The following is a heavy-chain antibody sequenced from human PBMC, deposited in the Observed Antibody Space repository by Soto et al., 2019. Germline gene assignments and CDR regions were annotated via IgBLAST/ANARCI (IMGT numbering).Heavy chain of an antibody. CDR2: IYHSGST. CDR1: GYSISSGYY. V-gene: IGHV4-38-2*01. J-gene: IGHJ4*02. D-gene: IGHD3-22*01. CDR3: ASGDSSGYFVYFDY. Sequence: SETLSLTCAVSGYSISSGYYWGWIRQPPGKGLEWIGSIYHSGSTYYNPSLKSRVTISVDTSKNQFSLELSSVTAADTAVYYCASGDSSGYFVYFDYWGQGTLVTVSS.